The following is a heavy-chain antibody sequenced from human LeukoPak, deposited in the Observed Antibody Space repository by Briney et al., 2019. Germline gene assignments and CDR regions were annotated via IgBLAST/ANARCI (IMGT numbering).Heavy chain of an antibody. J-gene: IGHJ4*02. CDR3: ARGLAAAAPDY. CDR2: ISSSSSYI. Sequence: GGSLRLSCAASGFTFSSYSMNRVRQAPGKGLEWVSSISSSSSYIYYADSVKGRFTISRDNAKNSLYLQMNSLRAEDTAVYYCARGLAAAAPDYWGQGTLVTVSS. CDR1: GFTFSSYS. D-gene: IGHD6-13*01. V-gene: IGHV3-21*01.